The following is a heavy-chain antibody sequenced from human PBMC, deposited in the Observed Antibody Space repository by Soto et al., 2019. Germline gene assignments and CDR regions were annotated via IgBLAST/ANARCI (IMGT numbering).Heavy chain of an antibody. CDR3: ARDRGGYFDD. J-gene: IGHJ4*02. CDR1: GFTFSSYG. V-gene: IGHV3-33*01. D-gene: IGHD3-10*01. CDR2: IWYDGSNK. Sequence: QVQLVESGGGVVQPGRSLRLSCAASGFTFSSYGMHWVRQAPGKGLEWVAVIWYDGSNKYYVDSVKGRFTISRDNSKNRSYLQMNSLRAEDTAAYYWARDRGGYFDDWGQGTLVTVSS.